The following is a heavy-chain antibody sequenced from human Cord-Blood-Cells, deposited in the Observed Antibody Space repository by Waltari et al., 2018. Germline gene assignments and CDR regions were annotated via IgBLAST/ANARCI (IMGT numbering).Heavy chain of an antibody. J-gene: IGHJ6*02. Sequence: QAQLVQSGAEVTKPASPVKVSFKASGGTLRSYAFSWVRQPLGQGHEWMGGIIPIFGTANYAQKFQGRVTITADESTSTAYMELSSLRSEDTAVYYCARMAVRGVIIKYYYYGMDVWGQGTTVTVSS. CDR1: GGTLRSYA. CDR3: ARMAVRGVIIKYYYYGMDV. D-gene: IGHD3-10*01. CDR2: IIPIFGTA. V-gene: IGHV1-69*01.